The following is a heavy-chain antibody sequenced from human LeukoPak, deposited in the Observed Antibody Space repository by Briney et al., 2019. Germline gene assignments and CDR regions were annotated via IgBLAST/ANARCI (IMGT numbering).Heavy chain of an antibody. D-gene: IGHD5-24*01. J-gene: IGHJ6*02. CDR1: GGSISSYY. CDR3: ERHWDDYNHAYGMDV. V-gene: IGHV4-59*08. CDR2: MYYSGSA. Sequence: SETLSLTCTVSGGSISSYYWSWIRQPPGKGLEWIGYMYYSGSASYNPFLKRPVTISVDTSKNQFSLKLSSVTAADTAVYYCERHWDDYNHAYGMDVWGQGTTVTVSS.